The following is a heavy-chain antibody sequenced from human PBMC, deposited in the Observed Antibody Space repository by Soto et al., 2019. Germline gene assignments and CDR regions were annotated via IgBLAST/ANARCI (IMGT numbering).Heavy chain of an antibody. Sequence: PGWSLRLSCASSVFPFISYWMHWVRQAPGKGLVWVSHINTDGSGTAYADSVRGRFTISRDNAKNTLYLQMNTLRAEDTAVYYCSKVHSSGSASLDYWGPGTLVTVSS. D-gene: IGHD3-22*01. CDR1: VFPFISYW. CDR2: INTDGSGT. CDR3: SKVHSSGSASLDY. V-gene: IGHV3-74*01. J-gene: IGHJ4*02.